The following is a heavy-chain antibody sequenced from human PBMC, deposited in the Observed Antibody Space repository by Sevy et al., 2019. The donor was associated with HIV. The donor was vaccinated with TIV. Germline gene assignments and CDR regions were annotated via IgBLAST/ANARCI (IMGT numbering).Heavy chain of an antibody. V-gene: IGHV1-18*01. J-gene: IGHJ4*02. CDR2: ISPYNGNT. D-gene: IGHD2-2*02. Sequence: ASVKVSCKASSYTVGSYGITWVRQAPGQGLEWMGWISPYNGNTKYSQKLQGRATLTTDTSTSTDYMELTNLRSNDTAVYFCAGGASIPDTIPDYFDYWGQGTLVTVSS. CDR1: SYTVGSYG. CDR3: AGGASIPDTIPDYFDY.